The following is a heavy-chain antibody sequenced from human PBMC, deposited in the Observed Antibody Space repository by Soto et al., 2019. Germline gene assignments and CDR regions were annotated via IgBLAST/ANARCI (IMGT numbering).Heavy chain of an antibody. CDR3: ARDKGAIFGVVNDAFDI. Sequence: QVQLVQSGAEVKKPGSSLKVSCKASGGSFNSFALSWVRQAPGQGLEWMGGIVPVFGTTKYAETFQGRVTMTADESTSTAYLEMSSLRFEDTAVYYCARDKGAIFGVVNDAFDIWGQGTLVTVSS. CDR1: GGSFNSFA. J-gene: IGHJ3*02. CDR2: IVPVFGTT. V-gene: IGHV1-69*01. D-gene: IGHD3-3*01.